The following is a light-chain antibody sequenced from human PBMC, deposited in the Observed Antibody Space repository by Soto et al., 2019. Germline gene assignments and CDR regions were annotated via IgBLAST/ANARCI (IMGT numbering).Light chain of an antibody. J-gene: IGLJ1*01. Sequence: QSALTQPPSASGSPGQSVTISCPGTSSDVGGYNYVSWYQQHPGKAPKLMIYEVSERPSGVPDRFSGSKSSNTASLTVSGLQAEDEADYYCSSYAGSNNFVFGTGTKLTVL. CDR3: SSYAGSNNFV. V-gene: IGLV2-8*01. CDR2: EVS. CDR1: SSDVGGYNY.